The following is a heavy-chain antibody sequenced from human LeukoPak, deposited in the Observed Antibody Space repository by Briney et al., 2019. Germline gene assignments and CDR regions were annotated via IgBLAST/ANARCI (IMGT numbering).Heavy chain of an antibody. V-gene: IGHV3-64*01. J-gene: IGHJ6*03. CDR3: ARDPYYDTSGNYMDV. D-gene: IGHD3-22*01. Sequence: GGSLRLSCAASGFTFSSYAMHWVRQAPGKGLEYVSAISSSGGSTYYANSVKGRFTISRDNSKNTLYLQMGSLRAEDMAVYYCARDPYYDTSGNYMDVCGEATTGTVSS. CDR1: GFTFSSYA. CDR2: ISSSGGST.